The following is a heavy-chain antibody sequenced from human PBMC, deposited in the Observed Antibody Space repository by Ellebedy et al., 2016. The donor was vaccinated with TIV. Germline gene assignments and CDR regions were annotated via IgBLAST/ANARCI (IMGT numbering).Heavy chain of an antibody. CDR3: ARGGGCSGGTCYYPDV. J-gene: IGHJ4*02. CDR2: ISNSAI. D-gene: IGHD2-15*01. CDR1: GFTFSSYT. V-gene: IGHV3-48*01. Sequence: GESLKISCAASGFTFSSYTMNWVRQAPGKGLVWVSYISNSAIYYADSVKGRFTISRDNAKNALYLQLSSLRAEDTAVYYCARGGGCSGGTCYYPDVWGQGTLFTVSS.